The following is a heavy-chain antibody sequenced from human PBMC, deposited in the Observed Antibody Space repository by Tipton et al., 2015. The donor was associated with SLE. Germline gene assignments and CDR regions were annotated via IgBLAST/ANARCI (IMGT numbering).Heavy chain of an antibody. J-gene: IGHJ3*02. CDR1: GGPLSGHY. CDR3: ARESRYYESTSYSDAFDI. D-gene: IGHD3-22*01. CDR2: IYFSGST. Sequence: TLSLTCSVSGGPLSGHYWSWFRQTPGMRLEWIGYIYFSGSTNYNPSFSGRVTISLDRSTDQVSLHLDAVTAADTAVYYCARESRYYESTSYSDAFDIWGRGTTVVVSS. V-gene: IGHV4-59*11.